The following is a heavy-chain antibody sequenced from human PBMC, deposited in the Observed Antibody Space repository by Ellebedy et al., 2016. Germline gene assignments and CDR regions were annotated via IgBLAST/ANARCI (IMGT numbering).Heavy chain of an antibody. J-gene: IGHJ4*02. CDR2: INAGNGKT. Sequence: ASVKVSCKVSGYTLTELSMHWVRQAPGQGPEWMGWINAGNGKTKYSQKFQGRVTITRDTSASTTYMELSSLTSEDAAVYYCARDGGYSSSSPLDYWGQGTLVTVSS. D-gene: IGHD6-6*01. V-gene: IGHV1-3*01. CDR3: ARDGGYSSSSPLDY. CDR1: GYTLTELS.